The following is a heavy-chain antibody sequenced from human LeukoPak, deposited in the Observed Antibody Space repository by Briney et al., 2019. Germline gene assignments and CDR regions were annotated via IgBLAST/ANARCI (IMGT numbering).Heavy chain of an antibody. V-gene: IGHV4-34*01. CDR2: INHSGST. J-gene: IGHJ5*02. Sequence: SETLSLTCAVYGGSFSGYYWSWIRQPPGKGLEWIGEINHSGSTNYNPSLKSRVTISVDTSKNQFSLKLSSVTAADTPVYYCARKRIIIAAAGTSWFDPWGQGTLVTVSS. CDR1: GGSFSGYY. CDR3: ARKRIIIAAAGTSWFDP. D-gene: IGHD6-13*01.